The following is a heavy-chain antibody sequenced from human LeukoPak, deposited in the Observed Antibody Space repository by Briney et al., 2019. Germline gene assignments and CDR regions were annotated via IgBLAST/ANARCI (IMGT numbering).Heavy chain of an antibody. CDR3: ARGSWIQLWSSGTGYYFDY. Sequence: PSETLSLTCAVYGGSFSGYYWSWIRQPPGKGLEWIGEINHSGSTNYNPSLKSRVTISVDTSKNQFSLKLSSVTAADTAVYYCARGSWIQLWSSGTGYYFDYWGQGTLVTVSS. D-gene: IGHD5-18*01. V-gene: IGHV4-34*01. J-gene: IGHJ4*02. CDR1: GGSFSGYY. CDR2: INHSGST.